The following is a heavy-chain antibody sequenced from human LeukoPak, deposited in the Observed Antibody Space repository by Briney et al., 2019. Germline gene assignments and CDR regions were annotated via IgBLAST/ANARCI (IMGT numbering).Heavy chain of an antibody. J-gene: IGHJ4*02. Sequence: GGSLRLSCAASGFTFDDYAMHWVRQAPGKGLEWVSGISWNSGSIGYADSVKGRFTISRDNAKNSLYLQMNSLRAEDTALYYCAKDLTKGAQQLDNPDYWGQGTLVTVSS. V-gene: IGHV3-9*01. CDR2: ISWNSGSI. D-gene: IGHD6-13*01. CDR1: GFTFDDYA. CDR3: AKDLTKGAQQLDNPDY.